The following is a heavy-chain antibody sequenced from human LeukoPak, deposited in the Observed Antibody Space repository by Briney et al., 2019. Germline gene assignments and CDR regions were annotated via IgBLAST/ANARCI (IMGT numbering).Heavy chain of an antibody. Sequence: GGSLRLSCAASGFTFSSYSMNWVRQAPGRGRDWVSYISSSSSTILYADSVKGLFTISRDNAKNSLYLQMNSLRAEDTAVYYCARTSPYFYDSSDYYCFDYWGQGTLVTVSS. V-gene: IGHV3-48*04. CDR3: ARTSPYFYDSSDYYCFDY. D-gene: IGHD3-22*01. J-gene: IGHJ4*02. CDR1: GFTFSSYS. CDR2: ISSSSSTI.